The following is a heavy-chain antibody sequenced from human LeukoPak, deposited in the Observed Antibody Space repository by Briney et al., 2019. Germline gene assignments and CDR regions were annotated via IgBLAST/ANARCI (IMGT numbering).Heavy chain of an antibody. CDR2: IYYSGST. D-gene: IGHD6-13*01. J-gene: IGHJ5*02. CDR1: GGSISSSSYY. Sequence: SETLSLTCTVSGGSISSSSYYWGWIRQPPGKGLEWIGSIYYSGSTYYNPSLKSRVTISVDTSKNQFSLKLSSVTAADTAVYYCARALAEQLPDRWGQGTLVTVSS. V-gene: IGHV4-39*07. CDR3: ARALAEQLPDR.